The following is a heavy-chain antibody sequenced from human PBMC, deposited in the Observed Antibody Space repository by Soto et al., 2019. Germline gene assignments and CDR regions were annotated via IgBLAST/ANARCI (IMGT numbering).Heavy chain of an antibody. CDR3: ARDLSGDYGALDT. D-gene: IGHD4-17*01. V-gene: IGHV3-33*01. J-gene: IGHJ3*02. CDR1: GFTFSSYG. Sequence: GGSLRLSGAPSGFTFSSYGMQCARQAPGKGLEWVAVIWYDGSNKVYADSVKGRFTISRDNSKNTLYLQMNSLRAEDTAVYYCARDLSGDYGALDTWGQGTMVTVSS. CDR2: IWYDGSNK.